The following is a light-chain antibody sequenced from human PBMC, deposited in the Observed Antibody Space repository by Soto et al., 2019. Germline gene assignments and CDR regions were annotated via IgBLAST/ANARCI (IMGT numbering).Light chain of an antibody. CDR1: QGITTC. J-gene: IGKJ5*01. CDR3: QQFNSYPFT. Sequence: DIQLNQSPSSLSASVGDRVTITCRASQGITTCVPWYQQKPGKAPKLLIYAASTLESGVPSRFSGSGSGTEFTLTISSLQPEDFATYYCQQFNSYPFTVGQGTRLEIK. V-gene: IGKV1-9*01. CDR2: AAS.